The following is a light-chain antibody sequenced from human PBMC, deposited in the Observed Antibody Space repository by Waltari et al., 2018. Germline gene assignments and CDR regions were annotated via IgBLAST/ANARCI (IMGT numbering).Light chain of an antibody. CDR3: CSYAGGTSWV. CDR1: DVAYFNL. Sequence: QSALTQPASVSGSYGQSITISCGDVAYFNLVSWYQQQPGKAPKVIIYEGNKRPSGLFDRFAGAKSGNTASLTSSGLQADDQADYYCCSYAGGTSWVFGGGTKLTVL. CDR2: EGN. J-gene: IGLJ3*02. V-gene: IGLV2-23*01.